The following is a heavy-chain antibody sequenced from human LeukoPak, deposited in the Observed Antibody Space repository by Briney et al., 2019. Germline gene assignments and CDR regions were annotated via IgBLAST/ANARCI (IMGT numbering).Heavy chain of an antibody. CDR2: LYYSGYT. J-gene: IGHJ5*02. CDR3: ARDLMLGYCSSGGRCASES. D-gene: IGHD2-15*01. V-gene: IGHV4-39*07. Sequence: PSETLSLTCTVSGGSISSNTYYWGWIRQPPGKGLEWIGNLYYSGYTNYNPSLKSRVTISLDTSKNQISLKLRSVTAADTAVYYCARDLMLGYCSSGGRCASESWGQGTLVTVSS. CDR1: GGSISSNTYY.